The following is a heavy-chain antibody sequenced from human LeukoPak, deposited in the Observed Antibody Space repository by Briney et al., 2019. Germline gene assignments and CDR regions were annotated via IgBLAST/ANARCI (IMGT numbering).Heavy chain of an antibody. Sequence: PGGSLRLSCAASGFTFSSYAMGWVRQAPGKGLEWVSAITASGGNTYYADSVKGRFTISRDNSKNTLYLQMNSLRAEDTAVYYCAKDGVLRFLEWLLPDFNYWGQGTLVTVSS. CDR3: AKDGVLRFLEWLLPDFNY. CDR2: ITASGGNT. CDR1: GFTFSSYA. V-gene: IGHV3-23*01. D-gene: IGHD3-3*01. J-gene: IGHJ4*02.